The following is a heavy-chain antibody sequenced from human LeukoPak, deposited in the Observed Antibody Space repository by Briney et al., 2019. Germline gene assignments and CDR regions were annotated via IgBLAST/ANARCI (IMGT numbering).Heavy chain of an antibody. CDR1: GCTFSSYW. V-gene: IGHV3-7*01. D-gene: IGHD5-18*01. CDR2: IKEGGSEK. CDR3: ARRRQNTAMFDY. Sequence: PGGSLTLSCAASGCTFSSYWLSWVRQPPRTGLELVTNIKEGGSEKYYVHSVKGRFTIPRDNAKNSLYLQMNSPRAEDRAVYYCARRRQNTAMFDYWGQGALVTVSS. J-gene: IGHJ4*02.